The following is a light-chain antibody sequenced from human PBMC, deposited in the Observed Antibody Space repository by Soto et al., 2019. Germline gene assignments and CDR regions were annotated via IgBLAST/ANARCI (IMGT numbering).Light chain of an antibody. V-gene: IGLV7-46*01. CDR3: LLSYSGTNWV. J-gene: IGLJ3*02. Sequence: QTVVTQEPSLTVSPGGTVTLTCGSSTGAVTSGNYPYWFQKKPGQAPRTLIYDTTNKQSWTPARFSGSLLGGKAALTLAGAQTDDEADYYCLLSYSGTNWVFGGGTQLPVL. CDR2: DTT. CDR1: TGAVTSGNY.